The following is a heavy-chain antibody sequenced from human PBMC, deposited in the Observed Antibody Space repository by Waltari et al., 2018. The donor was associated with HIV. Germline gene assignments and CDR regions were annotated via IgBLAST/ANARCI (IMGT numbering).Heavy chain of an antibody. CDR1: GFTFDDYT. J-gene: IGHJ5*02. D-gene: IGHD3-16*01. Sequence: EVQLVESGGGLVQPGRSLRLSCAASGFTFDDYTMHWVRQPPGKGLEWVSGINWNSGNMDYADSVKGRFTISRDNAKHSLYLQMNSLRAEDTALYYCVKEVHSRGETHNKFDPWGQGTLVTVSS. CDR2: INWNSGNM. CDR3: VKEVHSRGETHNKFDP. V-gene: IGHV3-9*01.